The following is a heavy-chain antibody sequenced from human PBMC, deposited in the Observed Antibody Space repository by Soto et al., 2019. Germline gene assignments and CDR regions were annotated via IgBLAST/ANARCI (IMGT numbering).Heavy chain of an antibody. V-gene: IGHV3-53*05. J-gene: IGHJ4*02. CDR2: IYPDDNT. CDR3: ARARGYSYGNFDY. Sequence: GGSLRLSCAASGLSVVGSYMNWFRQSPQKGLEWISVIYPDDNTYYAESVRGRFTLSKDSSRNTVSLQMSSLRSEDTAVYYCARARGYSYGNFDYWGQGTLVTVSS. CDR1: GLSVVGSY. D-gene: IGHD5-18*01.